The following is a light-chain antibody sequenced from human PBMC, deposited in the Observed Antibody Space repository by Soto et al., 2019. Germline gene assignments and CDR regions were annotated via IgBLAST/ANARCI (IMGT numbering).Light chain of an antibody. CDR1: QSISSW. J-gene: IGKJ5*01. Sequence: QAPSPLSSFVGDKGTLTCRVSQSISSWLAWYQQQPGKAPKLLIYAASRLQRRVPSRLSGSGSGTDFTLTISSLQPEDFAAYYCQHADSFPLITFGQGTRLEI. V-gene: IGKV1-12*01. CDR3: QHADSFPLIT. CDR2: AAS.